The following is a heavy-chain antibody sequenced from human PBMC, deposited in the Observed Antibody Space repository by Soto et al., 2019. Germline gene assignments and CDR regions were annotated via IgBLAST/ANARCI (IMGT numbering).Heavy chain of an antibody. CDR1: GYTFTSYG. J-gene: IGHJ1*01. CDR3: ARDVQKYCCGDCRGYFQH. CDR2: ISAYNGNT. V-gene: IGHV1-18*01. D-gene: IGHD2-21*02. Sequence: QVQLVQSGAEVKKPGASVKVSCKASGYTFTSYGISWVRQSPGQGLDWMGWISAYNGNTNYAQKLQGRVTMTTDTSTSTAYMELRSLRSDDPAVYYCARDVQKYCCGDCRGYFQHCAQGTLATVSS.